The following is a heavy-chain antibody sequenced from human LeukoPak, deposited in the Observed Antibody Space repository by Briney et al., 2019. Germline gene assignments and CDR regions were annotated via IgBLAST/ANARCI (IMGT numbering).Heavy chain of an antibody. CDR1: GGSISSAGYY. V-gene: IGHV4-31*11. CDR2: IYYSGST. J-gene: IGHJ3*02. D-gene: IGHD2-2*01. Sequence: PSETLSLTCAVSGGSISSAGYYWSWIRQYPGKGLEWIGYIYYSGSTEYNPSLRSRVTISPDTSKNQFSLKLTSVTAADTAVYYCALVYRSSIRCFIGAFDIWGQGTMVTVSS. CDR3: ALVYRSSIRCFIGAFDI.